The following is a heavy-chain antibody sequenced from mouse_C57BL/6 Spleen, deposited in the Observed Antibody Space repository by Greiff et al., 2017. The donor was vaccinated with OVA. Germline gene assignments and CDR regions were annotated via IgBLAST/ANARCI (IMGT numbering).Heavy chain of an antibody. Sequence: VQLQQSGAELVKPGASVKISCKASGYAFSSYWMNWVKQRPGKGLEWIGQIYPGDGDTNYNGKFKGKATLTADKSSSTAYMQLSSLTSEDSAVYFCARSAITTVVDWYFDVWGTGTTVTVSS. CDR3: ARSAITTVVDWYFDV. CDR1: GYAFSSYW. CDR2: IYPGDGDT. V-gene: IGHV1-80*01. D-gene: IGHD1-1*01. J-gene: IGHJ1*03.